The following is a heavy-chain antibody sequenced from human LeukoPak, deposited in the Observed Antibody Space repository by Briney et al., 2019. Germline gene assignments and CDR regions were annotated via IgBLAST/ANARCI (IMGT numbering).Heavy chain of an antibody. V-gene: IGHV3-30*18. Sequence: PGGSLRLSCAASGFTFSSYGMHWVRQAPGKGLEWVAVISYDGNNKYYADSVKGRFTISRDNSKNTLYLQMNSLRAEDTAVYYCAKTPTVNYYYGMDVWGQGTTVTVSS. J-gene: IGHJ6*02. CDR3: AKTPTVNYYYGMDV. D-gene: IGHD4-11*01. CDR1: GFTFSSYG. CDR2: ISYDGNNK.